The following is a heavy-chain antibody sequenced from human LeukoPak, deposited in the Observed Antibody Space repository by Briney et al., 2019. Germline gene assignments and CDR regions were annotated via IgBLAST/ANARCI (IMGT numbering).Heavy chain of an antibody. V-gene: IGHV3-30-3*01. CDR2: ISYDGSNK. CDR1: GFTFSRFA. J-gene: IGHJ4*02. CDR3: AKDYRSWFLDY. Sequence: PGGSLRLSCEASGFTFSRFAMHWVRQAPGKGLEWVAVISYDGSNKYYADSVKGRFTISRDNSKNTLYLQMNSLRAEDTAVYYCAKDYRSWFLDYWGQGTLVTVSS. D-gene: IGHD6-13*01.